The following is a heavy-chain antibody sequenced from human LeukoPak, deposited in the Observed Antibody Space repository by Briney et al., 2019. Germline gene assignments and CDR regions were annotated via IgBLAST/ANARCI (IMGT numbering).Heavy chain of an antibody. V-gene: IGHV1-8*02. CDR1: GYTFTGYY. CDR3: ARVQWLAPQYYFDY. D-gene: IGHD6-19*01. Sequence: ASVKVSRKASGYTFTGYYMHWVRQATGQGLEWMGWMNPNSGNTGYAQKFQGRVTMTGNTSISTAYMELSSLRSEDTAVYYCARVQWLAPQYYFDYWGQGTLVTVSS. CDR2: MNPNSGNT. J-gene: IGHJ4*02.